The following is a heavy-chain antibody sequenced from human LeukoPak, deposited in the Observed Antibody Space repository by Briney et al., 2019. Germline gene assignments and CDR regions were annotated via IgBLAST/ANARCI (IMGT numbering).Heavy chain of an antibody. CDR3: ATPFHCSGGSCHYYYYGMDV. J-gene: IGHJ6*04. Sequence: ASLKVSSKASGDTFTIYAISWVLPAPGQGLEWMGGIIPIFGTANYTQKFQSRVTTTADESPSTAYMELSSLRSEDTAVYYCATPFHCSGGSCHYYYYGMDVWGEGTTVTVSS. CDR1: GDTFTIYA. CDR2: IIPIFGTA. D-gene: IGHD2-15*01. V-gene: IGHV1-69*13.